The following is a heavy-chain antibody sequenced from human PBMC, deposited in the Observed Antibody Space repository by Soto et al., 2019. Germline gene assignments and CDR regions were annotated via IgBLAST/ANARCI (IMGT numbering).Heavy chain of an antibody. J-gene: IGHJ4*02. V-gene: IGHV3-48*04. CDR2: ISSSSSTI. Sequence: GGSLRLSCAASGFTFSTYSMNWVRQAPGKGLEWVSYISSSSSTIFYTDSVKGRFTVSRDNAKNSLYLQMNSLRAEDTAVYYCSREGXACLDYWGQGALVTVSS. CDR3: SREGXACLDY. CDR1: GFTFSTYS.